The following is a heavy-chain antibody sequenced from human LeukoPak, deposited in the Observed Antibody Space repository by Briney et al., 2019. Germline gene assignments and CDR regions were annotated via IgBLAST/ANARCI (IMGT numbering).Heavy chain of an antibody. V-gene: IGHV3-33*01. D-gene: IGHD2-2*01. J-gene: IGHJ4*02. Sequence: GRSLRLSCAASGFTFSSYGMHWVRQGPGKGLEWVAVIWYDGDNKYYAESVEGRFTISIDNSKNTVFLEMNSLRAEETAVYFCAREGIVSAADFDYWGQGTLVTVSS. CDR2: IWYDGDNK. CDR3: AREGIVSAADFDY. CDR1: GFTFSSYG.